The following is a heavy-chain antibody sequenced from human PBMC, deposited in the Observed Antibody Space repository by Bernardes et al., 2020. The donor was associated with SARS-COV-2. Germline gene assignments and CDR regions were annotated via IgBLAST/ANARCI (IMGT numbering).Heavy chain of an antibody. D-gene: IGHD2-2*01. Sequence: ASVKVSCKTSGYTFISYGISWVRQVHGRGLEWMGWISPYDDNTRYAERLQGRVSLTTDTSARTAYMVLRGLRSDDTAVYYCARGGYCSSANCYGRGHHKYYGLDVWGQGTSVTDS. V-gene: IGHV1-18*01. CDR2: ISPYDDNT. J-gene: IGHJ6*02. CDR1: GYTFISYG. CDR3: ARGGYCSSANCYGRGHHKYYGLDV.